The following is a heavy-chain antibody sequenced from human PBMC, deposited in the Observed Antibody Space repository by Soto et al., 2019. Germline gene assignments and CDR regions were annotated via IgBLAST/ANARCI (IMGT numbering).Heavy chain of an antibody. V-gene: IGHV4-30-2*01. D-gene: IGHD6-6*01. J-gene: IGHJ4*02. CDR3: SSGSHVLHY. CDR2: LSHSGST. Sequence: SETLSLTCAVSGGSISSGGYSRSWIRQPPGKGLEWIGYLSHSGSTYYNPSLKSRVTISVHRSKNRFSLKLNSVTAAVTAVYYCSSGSHVLHYWGQGSLVTVSS. CDR1: GGSISSGGYS.